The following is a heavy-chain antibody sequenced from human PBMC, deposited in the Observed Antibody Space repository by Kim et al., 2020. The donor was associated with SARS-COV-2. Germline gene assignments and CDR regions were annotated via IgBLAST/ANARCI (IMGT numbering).Heavy chain of an antibody. Sequence: RNKYYADSVKRRFTISRDNSKNTLYLQMNSLKAEDTAVYYCARDSEYYFDYWGQGTLVTVSS. V-gene: IGHV3-30*07. J-gene: IGHJ4*02. CDR3: ARDSEYYFDY. D-gene: IGHD3-10*01. CDR2: RNK.